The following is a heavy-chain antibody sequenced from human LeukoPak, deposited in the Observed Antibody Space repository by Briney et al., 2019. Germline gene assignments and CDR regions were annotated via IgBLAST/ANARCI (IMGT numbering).Heavy chain of an antibody. Sequence: GGSLRLSCAASGSIVSSIYMSWVRQAPGKGLEWVSVIYSGGSTYYADSVRGRFTISRDNSKNTLYLQMNSLRVEDTAVYYCARDMGFGDLMGYWGQGTLVTVSS. CDR2: IYSGGST. CDR1: GSIVSSIY. J-gene: IGHJ4*02. V-gene: IGHV3-53*01. CDR3: ARDMGFGDLMGY. D-gene: IGHD3-10*01.